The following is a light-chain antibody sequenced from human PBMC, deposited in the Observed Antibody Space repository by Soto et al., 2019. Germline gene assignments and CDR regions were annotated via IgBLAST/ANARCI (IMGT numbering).Light chain of an antibody. CDR3: QQYYSTLMYT. J-gene: IGKJ2*01. CDR1: QSVLYNSNNTNY. Sequence: DIVMTQSPDSLAVSLGETATITCKSSQSVLYNSNNTNYLAWYQQKPGQPPKWLIYWASTRESGVPDRFSGSGSGTDFTLTISSLQAEDVAVYYCQQYYSTLMYTFGQGTKLEI. CDR2: WAS. V-gene: IGKV4-1*01.